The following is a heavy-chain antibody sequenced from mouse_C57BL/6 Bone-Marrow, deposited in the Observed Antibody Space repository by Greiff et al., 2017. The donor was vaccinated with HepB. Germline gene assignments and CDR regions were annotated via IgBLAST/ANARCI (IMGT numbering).Heavy chain of an antibody. J-gene: IGHJ3*01. CDR1: GYTFTSYW. D-gene: IGHD2-12*01. CDR3: ARGAYDRFAY. Sequence: QVQLQQPGAELVMPGASVKLSCKASGYTFTSYWMHWVKQRPGQGLEWIGEIDPSDSYTNYNQKFKGKSTLTVDKSSSTAYMQLSSLTSEDSAVYYCARGAYDRFAYWGQGTLVTVSA. V-gene: IGHV1-69*01. CDR2: IDPSDSYT.